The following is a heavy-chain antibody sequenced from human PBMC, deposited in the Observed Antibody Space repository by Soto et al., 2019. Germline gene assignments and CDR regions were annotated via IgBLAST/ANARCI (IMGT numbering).Heavy chain of an antibody. CDR1: GFTFSGFT. D-gene: IGHD2-2*01. V-gene: IGHV3-48*02. Sequence: GGSMKLSCAASGFTFSGFTMNWVRQAPGRGLEWVSYISRRGETIYYADSVKGRFTISRDNAENSLYLQMNSLRDEDTAVYYCASRNLADCSGTSCLYYFDYWGQGTRVTVSS. J-gene: IGHJ4*02. CDR3: ASRNLADCSGTSCLYYFDY. CDR2: ISRRGETI.